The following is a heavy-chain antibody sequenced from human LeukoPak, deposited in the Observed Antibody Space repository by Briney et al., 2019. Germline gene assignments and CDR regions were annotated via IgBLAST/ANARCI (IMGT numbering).Heavy chain of an antibody. V-gene: IGHV3-23*01. CDR1: GLALSAYK. CDR3: AKSDGSFSTYCFDC. J-gene: IGHJ4*02. CDR2: ISVSGGGS. Sequence: GGSLSLSSAAPGLALSAYKMHWVRPAPRKGLVWVSTISVSGGGSDYTDSLRGRFIISRDISKNTVYLQMNNLRAEDTAVYFCAKSDGSFSTYCFDCWGQGTLVTVAS. D-gene: IGHD1-26*01.